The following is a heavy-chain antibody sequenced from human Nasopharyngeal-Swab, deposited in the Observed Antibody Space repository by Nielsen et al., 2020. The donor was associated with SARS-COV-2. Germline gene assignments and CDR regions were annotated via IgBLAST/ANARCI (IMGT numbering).Heavy chain of an antibody. CDR1: GYTFTDYY. D-gene: IGHD2-8*02. CDR3: ARGACTGNSCYTGANTFHI. V-gene: IGHV1-2*06. J-gene: IGHJ3*02. Sequence: ASVKVSCKASGYTFTDYYIHWVRQAPGQGLEWMGRINPNSGGTNSAQKFQGRVTMTRVTSISTAYMGLSGLGSADTALYFCARGACTGNSCYTGANTFHIWGLGTMVTVSS. CDR2: INPNSGGT.